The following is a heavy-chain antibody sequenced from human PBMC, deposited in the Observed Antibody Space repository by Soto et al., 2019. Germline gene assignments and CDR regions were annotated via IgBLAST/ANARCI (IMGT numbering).Heavy chain of an antibody. CDR2: ISSSGDAT. V-gene: IGHV3-23*01. CDR3: AKNGDVGSWSMDV. J-gene: IGHJ6*02. D-gene: IGHD3-3*01. Sequence: EVQLLESGGDLVQPGGSLRLSCAASGFTFSTYAMTWVRQAPGKGLEWVSIISSSGDATYYLDSVKGRFTISRDNSRNTLPPQMKSLRAEDAAVYFCAKNGDVGSWSMDVWGHGTTFTVSS. CDR1: GFTFSTYA.